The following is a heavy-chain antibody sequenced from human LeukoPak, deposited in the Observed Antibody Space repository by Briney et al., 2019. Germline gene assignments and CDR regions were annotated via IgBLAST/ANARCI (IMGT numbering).Heavy chain of an antibody. J-gene: IGHJ4*02. V-gene: IGHV4-59*01. D-gene: IGHD3-10*01. CDR1: GGSISSYY. CDR2: IYYSGST. Sequence: SETLSLTCTVSGGSISSYYWSWIRQPPGKGLEWIGYIYYSGSTNYNPSLKSRVTISVDTSKDQFSLKLSSVTAADTAVYYCASQWFGEFAFGYWGQGTLVTVSS. CDR3: ASQWFGEFAFGY.